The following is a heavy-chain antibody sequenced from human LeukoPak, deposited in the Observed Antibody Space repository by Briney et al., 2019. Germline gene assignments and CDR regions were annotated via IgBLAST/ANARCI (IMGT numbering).Heavy chain of an antibody. V-gene: IGHV3-9*01. CDR1: GFTFDDYA. D-gene: IGHD5-24*01. J-gene: IGHJ6*02. CDR2: ISWNSGTI. CDR3: AKDSADGYRAYYIGMDV. Sequence: GRSLRLSCAASGFTFDDYAMHWVRQGPGKGLEWVSGISWNSGTIGYADSVKGRFTISRDNAKNSLYLQLSSLRPEDTALYYCAKDSADGYRAYYIGMDVWGQGTTVTVSS.